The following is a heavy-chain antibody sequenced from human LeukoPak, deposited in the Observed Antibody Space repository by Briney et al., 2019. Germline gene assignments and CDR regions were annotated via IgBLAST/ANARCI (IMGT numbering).Heavy chain of an antibody. CDR3: AKGPLRGTAAAIDY. CDR2: ISYDGRNK. V-gene: IGHV3-30*18. Sequence: GKSLRLSCAAPGFTFNKYGMHWVRQAPGKGLEWVAVISYDGRNKHYPDSVKGRFTISRDISTDTLWLQMDSLRTEDTAVYYCAKGPLRGTAAAIDYWGQGTLVTVSS. CDR1: GFTFNKYG. J-gene: IGHJ4*02. D-gene: IGHD2-2*01.